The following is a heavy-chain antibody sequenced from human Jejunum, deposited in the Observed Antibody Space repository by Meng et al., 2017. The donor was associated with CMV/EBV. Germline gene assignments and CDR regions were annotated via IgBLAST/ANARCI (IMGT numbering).Heavy chain of an antibody. Sequence: ASGFTFSSYAMSWVRQAPGKGLEWVSDVGGNGDGTYHADSVKGRFTISRDNSRNTLYLQMNSLRADDTAVYYCAKGVSVFGVVPDHWGQGTLVTVSS. V-gene: IGHV3-23*01. CDR1: GFTFSSYA. J-gene: IGHJ4*02. D-gene: IGHD3-3*01. CDR2: VGGNGDGT. CDR3: AKGVSVFGVVPDH.